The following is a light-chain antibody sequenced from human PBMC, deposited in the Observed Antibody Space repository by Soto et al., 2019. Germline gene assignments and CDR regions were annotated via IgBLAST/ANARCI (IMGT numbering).Light chain of an antibody. V-gene: IGKV1-27*01. Sequence: DIQMTQYRSSLSASVGDRVTITCRASQDISVYLAWYQQKPGKVPKLLIYSASTLQSGVPSRFSGSGSGTDFTLTINSLQPEDVATYYCQKFNTAPLTFGQGTRLEIK. CDR1: QDISVY. CDR3: QKFNTAPLT. J-gene: IGKJ5*01. CDR2: SAS.